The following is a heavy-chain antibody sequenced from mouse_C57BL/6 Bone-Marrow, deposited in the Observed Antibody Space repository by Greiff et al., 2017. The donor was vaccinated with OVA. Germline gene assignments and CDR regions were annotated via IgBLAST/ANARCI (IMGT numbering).Heavy chain of an antibody. CDR1: GYSITSGYY. CDR3: ASLWSLRGFAY. V-gene: IGHV3-6*01. CDR2: ISYDGSN. Sequence: ESGPGLVKPSQSLSLTCSVTGYSITSGYYWNWIRQFPGNKLEWMGYISYDGSNNYNPSLKNRISITRDTSKNQFFLKLNSVTTEDTATYYCASLWSLRGFAYWGQGTLVTVSA. D-gene: IGHD1-1*02. J-gene: IGHJ3*01.